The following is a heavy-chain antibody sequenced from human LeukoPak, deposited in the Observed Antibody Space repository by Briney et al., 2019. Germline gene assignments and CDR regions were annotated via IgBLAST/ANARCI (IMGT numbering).Heavy chain of an antibody. Sequence: GGTLRLSCAAPGFTFSNYGMSWVRQAPGKGLEWVSSISGSGDSTYYADSVKSRFTISRDNSKNTLYLQMNSLRAEDTAVYYCAKDRGIISDYWGQGTLVTVSS. CDR3: AKDRGIISDY. V-gene: IGHV3-23*01. CDR1: GFTFSNYG. D-gene: IGHD3-10*01. CDR2: ISGSGDST. J-gene: IGHJ4*02.